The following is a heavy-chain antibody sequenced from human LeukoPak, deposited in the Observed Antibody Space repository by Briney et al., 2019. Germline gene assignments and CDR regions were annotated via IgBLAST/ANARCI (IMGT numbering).Heavy chain of an antibody. CDR3: AMSSGWSGDAFDI. V-gene: IGHV1-18*01. CDR1: GYIFPSYG. D-gene: IGHD6-19*01. J-gene: IGHJ3*02. CDR2: ISAYNGST. Sequence: ASVKVSCKASGYIFPSYGITWVRQAPGQGLEWMGWISAYNGSTIYAQRLQGRVTMTTDTSTSTAYMELRSLRSDDTAVYYCAMSSGWSGDAFDIWGQGTMVTVS.